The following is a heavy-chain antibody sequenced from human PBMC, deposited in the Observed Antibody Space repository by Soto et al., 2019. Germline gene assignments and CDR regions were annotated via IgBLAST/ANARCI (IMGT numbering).Heavy chain of an antibody. CDR2: ISGSGGST. CDR1: GFTFSSYA. Sequence: RRLSCAASGFTFSSYAMSWVRQAPGKGLEWVSAISGSGGSTYYADSVKGRFTISRDNSKNTLYLQMNSLRAEDTAVYYCAKVRIQLWPRGGWFDPWGQGTLVTVSS. V-gene: IGHV3-23*01. CDR3: AKVRIQLWPRGGWFDP. D-gene: IGHD5-18*01. J-gene: IGHJ5*02.